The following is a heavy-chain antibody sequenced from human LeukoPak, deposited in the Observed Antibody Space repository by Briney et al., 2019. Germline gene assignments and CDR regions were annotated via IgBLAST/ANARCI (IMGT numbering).Heavy chain of an antibody. CDR1: GGSVSNASYY. J-gene: IGHJ4*02. CDR3: ARVRYGSGSYYFDN. Sequence: SSETLSLTCTVSGGSVSNASYYWSWIRQPPGKGLDWIGYVYYSGSTNYSPSLKSRVTVSVDTSKNQFSLKLTPVTAADTAVYYCARVRYGSGSYYFDNWGQGTLVTVSS. D-gene: IGHD3-10*01. CDR2: VYYSGST. V-gene: IGHV4-61*01.